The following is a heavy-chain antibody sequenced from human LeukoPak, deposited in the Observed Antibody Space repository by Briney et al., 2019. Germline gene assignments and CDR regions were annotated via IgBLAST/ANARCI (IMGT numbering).Heavy chain of an antibody. CDR2: ISGYNGNT. J-gene: IGHJ5*02. CDR3: VRSGSHSNWFDP. Sequence: ASVKVSCKASGYTFTTYGVNWVRQAPGQGLEWMGWISGYNGNTNYAQKLQGRVTMTTDTSTSTAYMELRSLRYDDTAVYYCVRSGSHSNWFDPWGQGTLVTVSS. D-gene: IGHD1-26*01. CDR1: GYTFTTYG. V-gene: IGHV1-18*01.